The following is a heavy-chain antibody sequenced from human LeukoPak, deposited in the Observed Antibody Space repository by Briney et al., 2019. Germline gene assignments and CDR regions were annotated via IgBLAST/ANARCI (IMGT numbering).Heavy chain of an antibody. CDR2: TYYSGST. D-gene: IGHD3-22*01. CDR3: ARLYSYYYDSSGYYY. Sequence: SETLSLTCTVSGGSISSSSYYWGWIRQPPGKGLEWIGSTYYSGSTYYNPSLKSRVTISVDTSKNQFSLKLSSVTAADTAVYYCARLYSYYYDSSGYYYWGQGTLVTVSS. CDR1: GGSISSSSYY. V-gene: IGHV4-39*01. J-gene: IGHJ4*02.